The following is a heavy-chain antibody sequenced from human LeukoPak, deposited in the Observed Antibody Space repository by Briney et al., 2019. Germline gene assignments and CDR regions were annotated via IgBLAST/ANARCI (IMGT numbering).Heavy chain of an antibody. Sequence: LGAYLKISCKGSGSRFTSYWIGWVRQMPGKGLEWMGIIYPGDSDTRYSPSFQGQVTISADKPISTASLQWSSMKASDTAMYYCARPGIAVAGTNDWGQGTLVTVSS. J-gene: IGHJ4*02. D-gene: IGHD6-19*01. CDR3: ARPGIAVAGTND. CDR2: IYPGDSDT. V-gene: IGHV5-51*01. CDR1: GSRFTSYW.